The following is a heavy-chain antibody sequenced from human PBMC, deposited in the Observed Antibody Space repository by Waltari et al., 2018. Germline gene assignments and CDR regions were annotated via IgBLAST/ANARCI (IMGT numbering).Heavy chain of an antibody. D-gene: IGHD7-27*01. J-gene: IGHJ3*02. V-gene: IGHV3-23*01. Sequence: EVQLLESGGGLVQPGGSLRLSCAASGFTFSSHAMSWVRQAPGGGRAWVSSIAISGGGTYYADSVKGRFTISRDNSKNTVHLKMNSLRAEDTALYYCAKPPWGEDAFDIWGQGTMVTVSS. CDR1: GFTFSSHA. CDR3: AKPPWGEDAFDI. CDR2: IAISGGGT.